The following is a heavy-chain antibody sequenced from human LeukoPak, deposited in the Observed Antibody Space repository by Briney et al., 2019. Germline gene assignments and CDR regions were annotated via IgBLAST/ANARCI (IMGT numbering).Heavy chain of an antibody. J-gene: IGHJ6*02. CDR2: IYYSGNT. CDR1: GDSISSGDYY. Sequence: SHTLSLTCTISGDSISSGDYYWSWVRRPPGKGLEWIGYIYYSGNTDYNPSLKSRVTISVDMSKNQFSLKVDSVTAADTAVYYCARVGTGRNYFNYGMDVWGQGTTVTVSS. D-gene: IGHD1-7*01. V-gene: IGHV4-30-4*01. CDR3: ARVGTGRNYFNYGMDV.